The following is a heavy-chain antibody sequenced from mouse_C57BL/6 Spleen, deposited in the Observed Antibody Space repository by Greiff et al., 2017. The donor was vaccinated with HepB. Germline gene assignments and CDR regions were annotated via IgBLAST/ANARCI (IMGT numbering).Heavy chain of an antibody. CDR1: GYAFTNYL. CDR3: ERYDYEGAWFAY. Sequence: VQLQQSGAELVRPGTSVKVSCKASGYAFTNYLIEWVKQRPGQGLEWIGVINPGSGGTNYNEKFKGKATLTADKSSSTAYMQLSGLTLEDSAVYFWERYDYEGAWFAYWSQGTLVTVSA. J-gene: IGHJ3*01. D-gene: IGHD2-4*01. V-gene: IGHV1-54*01. CDR2: INPGSGGT.